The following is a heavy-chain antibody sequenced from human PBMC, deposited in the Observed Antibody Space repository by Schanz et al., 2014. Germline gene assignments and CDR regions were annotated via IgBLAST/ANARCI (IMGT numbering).Heavy chain of an antibody. V-gene: IGHV3-74*01. CDR2: INTDETTT. CDR1: GSTFSAYW. CDR3: VRDIDYHFDY. J-gene: IGHJ4*02. Sequence: EVKLVESGGGLVQPGGSLRLSCAASGSTFSAYWMHWVRQVPGKGLVWIARINTDETTTKYADSVRGRFTISRDNSKNMVYLQMNSLRAEDTAVYYCVRDIDYHFDYWGQGTLVTVSS. D-gene: IGHD4-17*01.